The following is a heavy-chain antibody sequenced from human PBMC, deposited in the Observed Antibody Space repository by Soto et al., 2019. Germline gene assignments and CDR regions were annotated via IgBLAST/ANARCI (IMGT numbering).Heavy chain of an antibody. Sequence: GGSLRLSCAASGLTFSNYAMTWVRQAPGQGLEWVASITGTGTYTYYAGSVKGRFTISRDNSKRTLYLQLNSLRADDTAVYYCAKDPRDTGYDLTPIEHWGHGTQVTVSS. CDR1: GLTFSNYA. V-gene: IGHV3-23*01. CDR2: ITGTGTYT. J-gene: IGHJ4*01. CDR3: AKDPRDTGYDLTPIEH. D-gene: IGHD3-9*01.